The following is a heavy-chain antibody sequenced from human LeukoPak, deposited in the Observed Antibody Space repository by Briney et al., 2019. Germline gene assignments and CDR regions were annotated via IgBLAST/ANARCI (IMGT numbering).Heavy chain of an antibody. D-gene: IGHD6-13*01. CDR1: GYSFTSYW. J-gene: IGHJ4*02. Sequence: GESLRISCQGSGYSFTSYWITWVRQAPGKGLEWVGRIKSKTDGGTTDYAAPVKGRFTISRDDSKNTVYLQMNSLKTEDTAVYYCTTDDAGYWGQGTLVTVSS. CDR3: TTDDAGY. CDR2: IKSKTDGGTT. V-gene: IGHV3-15*01.